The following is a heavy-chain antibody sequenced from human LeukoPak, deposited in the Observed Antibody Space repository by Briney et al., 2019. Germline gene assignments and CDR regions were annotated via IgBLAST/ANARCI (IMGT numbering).Heavy chain of an antibody. J-gene: IGHJ4*02. CDR2: SSTNSDNA. Sequence: GASVKVSCKASGYTFSNYGIHWVRQAPGQGLEWMGWSSTNSDNANYAQKFQGRVTITTDTSTSTAYMELRSLRSDDTAVYYCARGAMATTPFFDYWGQGTLVTVSS. CDR3: ARGAMATTPFFDY. CDR1: GYTFSNYG. V-gene: IGHV1-18*01. D-gene: IGHD5-24*01.